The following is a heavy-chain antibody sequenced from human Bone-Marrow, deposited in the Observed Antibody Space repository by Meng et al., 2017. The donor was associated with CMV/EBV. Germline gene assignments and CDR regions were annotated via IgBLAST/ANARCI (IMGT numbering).Heavy chain of an antibody. V-gene: IGHV4-38-2*02. CDR3: ARAAAPSGPLVAPAAISF. CDR2: IYHSGST. CDR1: GYSISSGYY. J-gene: IGHJ4*02. D-gene: IGHD2-2*02. Sequence: GSLRLSCTVSGYSISSGYYWGWIRQPPGKGLEWIGSIYHSGSTYYNPSLKSRVTISVDTSKNQFSLKLSSVTAADTAVYYCARAAAPSGPLVAPAAISFWGQGTLVTVSS.